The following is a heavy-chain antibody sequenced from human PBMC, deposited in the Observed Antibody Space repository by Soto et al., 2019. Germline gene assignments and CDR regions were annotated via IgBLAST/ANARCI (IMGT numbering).Heavy chain of an antibody. Sequence: GQLVESGGGVVQPGRSLRLSCAASGFTFSSYGMHWVRQAPGKGLEWVAVIWYDGSNKYYADSVKGRFTISRDNSKNTLYLQMNSLRAEDTAVYYCARAPYDFWSGYPSHFDYWGQGTLVTVSS. D-gene: IGHD3-3*01. CDR3: ARAPYDFWSGYPSHFDY. CDR1: GFTFSSYG. J-gene: IGHJ4*02. V-gene: IGHV3-33*01. CDR2: IWYDGSNK.